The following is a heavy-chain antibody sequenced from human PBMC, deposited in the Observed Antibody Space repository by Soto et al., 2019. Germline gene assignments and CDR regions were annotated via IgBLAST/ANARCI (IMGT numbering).Heavy chain of an antibody. V-gene: IGHV4-30-2*01. CDR3: ARAPYYCSGGSCYTNWFDP. CDR1: GGSISSSGYS. CDR2: IYHSGST. D-gene: IGHD2-15*01. Sequence: SETLSLTCAVSGGSISSSGYSWSWIRQPPGKGLEWIGYIYHSGSTYYNPSLKSRVTISVDRSKNQFSLKLSSVTAADTAVYYCARAPYYCSGGSCYTNWFDPWGQGTLVTVSS. J-gene: IGHJ5*02.